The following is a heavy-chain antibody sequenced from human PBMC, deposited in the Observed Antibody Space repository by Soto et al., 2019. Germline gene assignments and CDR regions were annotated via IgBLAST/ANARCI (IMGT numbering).Heavy chain of an antibody. J-gene: IGHJ4*02. CDR3: ARDPFCSGGNCYRNL. D-gene: IGHD2-15*01. CDR1: GFNFKKFA. CDR2: ISCCGGST. V-gene: IGHV3-23*01. Sequence: EVQLLESGGGVVQPGGSLRLSCVASGFNFKKFAMAWVRQAPGEGLEWVSGISCCGGSTSYADSVKGRFSIARDDSKNTLSLQMNSLRVEDTAQYYCARDPFCSGGNCYRNLWGQGTLVTVSS.